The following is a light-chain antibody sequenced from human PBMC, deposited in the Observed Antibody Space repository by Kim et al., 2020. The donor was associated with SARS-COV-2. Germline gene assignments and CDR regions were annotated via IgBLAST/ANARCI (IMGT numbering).Light chain of an antibody. J-gene: IGLJ1*01. V-gene: IGLV3-19*01. CDR3: NSRDSSGNHYV. CDR2: GKN. Sequence: AWGQTGRSTCQGDSLRSYYASWYQQKPGQAPVLVIYGKNNRPSGIPDRFSGSSSGNTASLTITGAQAEDEADYYCNSRDSSGNHYVFGTGTKVTVL. CDR1: SLRSYY.